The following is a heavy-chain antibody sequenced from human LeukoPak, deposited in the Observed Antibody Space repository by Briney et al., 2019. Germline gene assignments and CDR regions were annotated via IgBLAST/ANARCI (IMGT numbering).Heavy chain of an antibody. V-gene: IGHV3-23*01. CDR3: AKGRGITMIVVVTKYYFDY. Sequence: PGGSLRLSCAASGFTFSGYAMSWVRQAPGKGLEWVSAISGSGGRTYYADSVKGRFTISRDNSKNTLYLQMNSLRAEDTAVYYCAKGRGITMIVVVTKYYFDYWGQGTLVTVSS. CDR1: GFTFSGYA. D-gene: IGHD3-22*01. J-gene: IGHJ4*02. CDR2: ISGSGGRT.